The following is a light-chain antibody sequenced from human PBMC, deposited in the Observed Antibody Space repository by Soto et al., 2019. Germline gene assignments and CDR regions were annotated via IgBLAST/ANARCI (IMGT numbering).Light chain of an antibody. J-gene: IGKJ4*01. CDR3: QQRNYWLS. Sequence: VLTQSPATLSLSPGQRATLSCRASHSVGTNLMCYQQKPGQPPRLLISYASNRATGIPGRFSGGGSGTDFTLTISSLEPEDFAVYYCQQRNYWLSFGGGTKVDI. CDR1: HSVGTN. CDR2: YAS. V-gene: IGKV3-11*01.